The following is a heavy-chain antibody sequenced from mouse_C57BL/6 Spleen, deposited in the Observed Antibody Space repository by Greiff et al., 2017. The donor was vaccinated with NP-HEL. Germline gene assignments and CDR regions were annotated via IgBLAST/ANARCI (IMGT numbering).Heavy chain of an antibody. CDR1: GYTFTSYW. V-gene: IGHV1-59*01. CDR2: IDPSDSYT. CDR3: ARWPQETELYVQGYYFDY. J-gene: IGHJ2*01. D-gene: IGHD3-2*01. Sequence: QVQLQQPGAELVRPGTSVKLSCKASGYTFTSYWMHWVKQRPGQGLEWIGVIDPSDSYTNYNQKFKGKATLTVDTSSSTAYMQLSSLTSEDSAVYYCARWPQETELYVQGYYFDYWGQGTTLTVSS.